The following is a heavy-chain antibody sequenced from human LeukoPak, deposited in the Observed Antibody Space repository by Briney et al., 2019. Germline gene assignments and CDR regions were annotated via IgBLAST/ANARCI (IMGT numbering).Heavy chain of an antibody. V-gene: IGHV4-4*07. J-gene: IGHJ4*02. Sequence: SETLSLTCTVSGGSISSYYWSWIRQPAGKGLEWIGRIYTSGSTNYNPSLRSRVTTSVDTSKSQFSLKLTSMTAADTAVYYCARDRSDNTYYFDYWGQGTLVTVSS. CDR3: ARDRSDNTYYFDY. CDR1: GGSISSYY. D-gene: IGHD1-1*01. CDR2: IYTSGST.